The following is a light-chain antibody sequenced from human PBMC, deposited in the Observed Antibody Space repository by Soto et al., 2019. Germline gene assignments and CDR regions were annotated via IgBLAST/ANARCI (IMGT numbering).Light chain of an antibody. CDR2: DAS. CDR1: QGIRND. J-gene: IGKJ1*01. CDR3: QQSYSTPWT. V-gene: IGKV1-39*01. Sequence: DIKLTQSKSSLSASVGDRVTVTCRASQGIRNDLGWYQQKPGKAPKLLIYDASSLESGVPSRFSGSGSGTDFTLTISSLQPEDFATYYCQQSYSTPWTFGQGTKVDIK.